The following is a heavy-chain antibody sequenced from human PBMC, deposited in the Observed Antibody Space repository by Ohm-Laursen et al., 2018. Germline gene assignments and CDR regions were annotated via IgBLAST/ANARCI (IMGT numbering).Heavy chain of an antibody. Sequence: GSLRLSCSASGFTFSSYGMHWVRQAPGKGLEWVSILYSGDTTYYADSVKGRFTISRDNSKNTLYLQMNSLRAEDTAVYYCARGEAAALFDYWGQGTLVTVSS. CDR3: ARGEAAALFDY. V-gene: IGHV3-NL1*01. D-gene: IGHD6-13*01. CDR1: GFTFSSYG. J-gene: IGHJ4*02. CDR2: LYSGDTT.